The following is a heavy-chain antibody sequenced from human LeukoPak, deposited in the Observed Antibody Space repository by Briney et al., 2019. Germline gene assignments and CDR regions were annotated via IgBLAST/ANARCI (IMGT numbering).Heavy chain of an antibody. CDR2: ISYDGSNK. CDR3: AKDRNSHGSGNFDY. V-gene: IGHV3-30*18. D-gene: IGHD3-10*01. CDR1: GFTFSNYG. Sequence: GGSLRLSCAASGFTFSNYGMHWVRQAPGKGLEWVAVISYDGSNKYYAESVKGRFTISRENSKNTLYLQMNSLRAEDTGVYYCAKDRNSHGSGNFDYWGQGTLVTVCS. J-gene: IGHJ4*02.